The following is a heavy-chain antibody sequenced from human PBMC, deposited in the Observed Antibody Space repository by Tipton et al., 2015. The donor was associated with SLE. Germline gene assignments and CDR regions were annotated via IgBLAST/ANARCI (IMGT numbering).Heavy chain of an antibody. CDR1: GGSLSGHY. CDR3: AKEGEGNVWGSFRSPLDY. Sequence: LSLTCAVYGGSLSGHYWSWVRQTPGKGLEWVSAISGSGGSTYYADSVKGRFTISRDNSRNSLHLEMNTLRSEDTAVYYCAKEGEGNVWGSFRSPLDYWGQGTLVTVSS. D-gene: IGHD3-16*02. V-gene: IGHV3-23*01. J-gene: IGHJ4*02. CDR2: ISGSGGST.